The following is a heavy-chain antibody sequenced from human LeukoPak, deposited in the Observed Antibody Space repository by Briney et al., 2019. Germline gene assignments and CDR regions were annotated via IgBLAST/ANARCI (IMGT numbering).Heavy chain of an antibody. CDR3: AREVGYSGSYWDY. D-gene: IGHD1-26*01. Sequence: PGGSLRLSCAASGFTFSSYSMNWVRQAPGKGLEWGSYISGSSSTIYYADSVKGRFTISRDNGKNTLYLQMNSLRAEDTAVYYCAREVGYSGSYWDYWGQGTLVTVSS. V-gene: IGHV3-48*01. CDR1: GFTFSSYS. CDR2: ISGSSSTI. J-gene: IGHJ4*02.